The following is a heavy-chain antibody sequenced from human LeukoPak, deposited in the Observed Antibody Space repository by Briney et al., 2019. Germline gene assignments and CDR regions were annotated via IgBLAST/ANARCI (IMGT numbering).Heavy chain of an antibody. V-gene: IGHV3-23*01. Sequence: GGSLRLSCAASGFTFSSYAMSWVRQAPGKGLECVSAICGSGGSTYYADSVRGGFTISRDNSKNTLYLQMNRLRAEDTAVYYCAKDLHGDLRYFDWSFSAFDIWGQGTMVTVSS. CDR1: GFTFSSYA. CDR2: ICGSGGST. CDR3: AKDLHGDLRYFDWSFSAFDI. D-gene: IGHD3-9*01. J-gene: IGHJ3*02.